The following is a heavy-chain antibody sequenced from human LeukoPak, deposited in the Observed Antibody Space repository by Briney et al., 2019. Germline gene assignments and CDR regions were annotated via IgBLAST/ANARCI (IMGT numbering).Heavy chain of an antibody. CDR3: ARMLVSSGWYFDY. CDR2: IKQDGSEK. J-gene: IGHJ4*02. V-gene: IGHV3-7*01. Sequence: PGGSLRLSCAASGFTFSSYWMSWVRQAPGKGLEWVANIKQDGSEKYYVDSAKGRFTISRDNAKNSLYLQMNSLRAEDTAVYYCARMLVSSGWYFDYWGQGTLVTVSS. D-gene: IGHD6-19*01. CDR1: GFTFSSYW.